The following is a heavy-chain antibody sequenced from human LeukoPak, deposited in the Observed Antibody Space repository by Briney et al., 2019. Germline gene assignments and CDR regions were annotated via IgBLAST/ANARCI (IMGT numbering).Heavy chain of an antibody. D-gene: IGHD3-3*01. J-gene: IGHJ4*02. Sequence: ASVKVSCKASGYTFTSYDINWVRQATGQGLEWMGWMNPNSGGTNYAQKFQGRVTMTRDTSISTAYMELNRLKSDDTAVYYCARVNPYDFWSGGGPMSYDYWGQGTLVIVSS. CDR2: MNPNSGGT. CDR3: ARVNPYDFWSGGGPMSYDY. V-gene: IGHV1-2*02. CDR1: GYTFTSYD.